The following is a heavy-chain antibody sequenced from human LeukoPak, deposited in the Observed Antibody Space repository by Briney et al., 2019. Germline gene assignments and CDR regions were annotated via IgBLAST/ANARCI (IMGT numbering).Heavy chain of an antibody. Sequence: TGGSLRLSCTASGFTFGDYGVSWVRQAPGKGLEWVVFIRSKAYGGTTEYAASVKGRFTISRDDSKSIAYLQMNSLKTEDTAVYYCTRVYTIFYIRGGYYMDVWGKGTTVTISS. V-gene: IGHV3-49*04. D-gene: IGHD3-9*01. CDR3: TRVYTIFYIRGGYYMDV. CDR2: IRSKAYGGTT. J-gene: IGHJ6*03. CDR1: GFTFGDYG.